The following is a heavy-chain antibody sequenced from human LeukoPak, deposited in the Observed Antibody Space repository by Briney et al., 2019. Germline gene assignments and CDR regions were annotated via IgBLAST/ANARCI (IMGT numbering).Heavy chain of an antibody. CDR3: AREVNYYGSGYFDY. CDR1: GGSISSYY. D-gene: IGHD3-10*01. J-gene: IGHJ4*02. CDR2: IYYSGST. Sequence: SETLSLTCTVSGGSISSYYWSWIRQPPGKGLEWIGYIYYSGSTNYNPSLKSRVTISVDTSKNQFSLKLSSVTAADTAVYYCAREVNYYGSGYFDYWGQGTLVTVPS. V-gene: IGHV4-59*01.